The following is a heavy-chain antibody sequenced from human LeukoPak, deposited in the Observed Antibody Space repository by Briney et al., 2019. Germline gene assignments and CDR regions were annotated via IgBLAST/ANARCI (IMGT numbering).Heavy chain of an antibody. J-gene: IGHJ4*02. CDR2: ISSNGGST. D-gene: IGHD3-10*01. CDR3: ARGGITKFDY. Sequence: PGGSLRLSCAASGFTFSSYAMHWVRQAPGKGLEYVSAISSNGGSTYYANSVKGRFTISRDNSKSTLYLQMGSLRAEDMAVYYCARGGITKFDYWGQGTLVTVSS. CDR1: GFTFSSYA. V-gene: IGHV3-64*01.